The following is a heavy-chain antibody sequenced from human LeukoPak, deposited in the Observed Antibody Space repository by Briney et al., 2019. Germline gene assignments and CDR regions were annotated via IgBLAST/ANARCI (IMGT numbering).Heavy chain of an antibody. J-gene: IGHJ4*02. V-gene: IGHV4-30-2*01. D-gene: IGHD6-13*01. CDR1: GGSISSGGYS. CDR2: IYHSGST. Sequence: SQTLSLTCAVSGGSISSGGYSWSWIRRPPGKGLEWIGYIYHSGSTYYNPSLKSRVTISVDRSKNQFSLKLSSVTAADTAVYYCARRYSSSWFTPHQYYFDYWGQGTLVTVSS. CDR3: ARRYSSSWFTPHQYYFDY.